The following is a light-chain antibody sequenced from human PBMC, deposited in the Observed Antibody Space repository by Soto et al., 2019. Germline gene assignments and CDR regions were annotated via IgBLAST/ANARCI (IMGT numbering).Light chain of an antibody. CDR1: QSVSDMY. V-gene: IGKV3-20*01. J-gene: IGKJ3*01. Sequence: EIVLTQSPGTLSLSPGERATLSCRASQSVSDMYLAWYQQKPGQAPSLLIYASNRATGIPDRFSGRGSDTDFTLTLSSLEPEEFAVYYCQHYGTSALFGPGTKVEIK. CDR3: QHYGTSAL. CDR2: AS.